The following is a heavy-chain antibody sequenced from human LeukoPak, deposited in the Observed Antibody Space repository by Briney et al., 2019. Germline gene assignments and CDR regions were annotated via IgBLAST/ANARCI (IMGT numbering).Heavy chain of an antibody. V-gene: IGHV3-7*03. J-gene: IGHJ4*02. CDR2: IKQDGSEK. CDR3: ARDIAAAGNYFDY. CDR1: GFTFSSYW. Sequence: PGGSLRLSCAASGFTFSSYWMSWVRQAPGKGLEWVANIKQDGSEKYYVDSVKGRFTISRDKAKNSLYLQMNSLRAEDTAVYYCARDIAAAGNYFDYWGQGTLVTVSS. D-gene: IGHD6-13*01.